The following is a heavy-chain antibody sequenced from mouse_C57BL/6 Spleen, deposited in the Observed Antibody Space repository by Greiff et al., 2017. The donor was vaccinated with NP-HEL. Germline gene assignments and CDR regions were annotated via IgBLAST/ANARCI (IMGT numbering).Heavy chain of an antibody. CDR1: GYAFSSSW. CDR2: IYPGDGDT. Sequence: QVQLQQSGPELVKPGASVKISCKASGYAFSSSWMNWVKQRPGKGLEWIGRIYPGDGDTNYNGKFKGKATLTADKSSSTAYMQLSSLTSEDSAVYFCARVGPWAYWGQGTLVTVSA. V-gene: IGHV1-82*01. J-gene: IGHJ3*01. CDR3: ARVGPWAY.